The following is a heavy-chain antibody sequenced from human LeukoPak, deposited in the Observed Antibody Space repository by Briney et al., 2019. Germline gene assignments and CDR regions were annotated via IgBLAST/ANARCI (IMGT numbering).Heavy chain of an antibody. CDR1: GFPFFRGW. D-gene: IGHD3-22*01. V-gene: IGHV3-15*01. CDR3: TTEPEYYYDSSGYYPSPDY. Sequence: GGFLGPPLGAPGFPFFRGWGGWGRQAPGKGGGGVGRIKKKADGGTTDYAAPVRDRFTISRDDSKNTLYLQMNSLKTEDTAVYYCTTEPEYYYDSSGYYPSPDYWGQGTLVTVSS. CDR2: IKKKADGGTT. J-gene: IGHJ4*02.